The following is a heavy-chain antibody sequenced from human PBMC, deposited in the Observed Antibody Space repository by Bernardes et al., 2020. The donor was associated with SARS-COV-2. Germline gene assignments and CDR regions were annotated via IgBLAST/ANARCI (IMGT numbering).Heavy chain of an antibody. V-gene: IGHV3-74*01. CDR3: ARDDRSGWSGIDY. J-gene: IGHJ4*02. Sequence: GGSLRLSCAASGFTFSSYWMHWVRQAPGKGLVWVSRISGDGSTTFYADSVKGRITISRDNAKNTLYLQMSSLRVEDTAVYYCARDDRSGWSGIDYWGQGTLVSVSS. D-gene: IGHD6-19*01. CDR2: ISGDGSTT. CDR1: GFTFSSYW.